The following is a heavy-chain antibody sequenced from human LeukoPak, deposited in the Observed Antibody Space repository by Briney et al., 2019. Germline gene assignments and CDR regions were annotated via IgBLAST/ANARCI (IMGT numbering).Heavy chain of an antibody. J-gene: IGHJ4*02. CDR1: GGSISSYY. V-gene: IGHV4-4*07. Sequence: LETLSLTCTVSGGSISSYYWSWIRQPAGKGLEWIGRIYTSGSTNYNPSLKSRVTMSVDTSKNQFSLKLSSVTAADTAVYYCARDRYYYDSSGYSVYFDYWGQGTLVTVSS. CDR3: ARDRYYYDSSGYSVYFDY. CDR2: IYTSGST. D-gene: IGHD3-22*01.